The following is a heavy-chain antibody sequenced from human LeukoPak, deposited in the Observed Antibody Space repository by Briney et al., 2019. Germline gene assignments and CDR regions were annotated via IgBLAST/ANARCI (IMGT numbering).Heavy chain of an antibody. CDR2: IRSKANSYAT. D-gene: IGHD1-26*01. J-gene: IGHJ4*02. V-gene: IGHV3-73*01. Sequence: GGSLRLSCAASGFTFSGSAMHWVRQASGKGLEWVGRIRSKANSYATAYAASVKGRFTISRDDSKNTAYLQMNSLRAEDTAVYYCAKDRVGATGSGFDYWGQGPRSPSPQ. CDR1: GFTFSGSA. CDR3: AKDRVGATGSGFDY.